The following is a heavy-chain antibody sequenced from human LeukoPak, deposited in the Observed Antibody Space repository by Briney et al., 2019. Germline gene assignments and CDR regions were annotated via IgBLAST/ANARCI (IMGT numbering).Heavy chain of an antibody. CDR1: GYTFTGYY. J-gene: IGHJ3*02. D-gene: IGHD3-9*01. Sequence: GASVKVSCKASGYTFTGYYIHWVGQAPGQGLEWMGWINPNRGGPNYAQNFQGRVTMTSETSISTAYMELSRLRSDATAVYYCARAREGYYDILTGYYGVGAFDIWGQGTMVTVSS. V-gene: IGHV1-2*02. CDR2: INPNRGGP. CDR3: ARAREGYYDILTGYYGVGAFDI.